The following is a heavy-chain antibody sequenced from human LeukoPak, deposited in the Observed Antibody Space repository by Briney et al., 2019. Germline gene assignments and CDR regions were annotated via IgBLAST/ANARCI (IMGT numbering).Heavy chain of an antibody. V-gene: IGHV3-21*04. Sequence: PGGSLRLSCAASGFTFSSYSMNWVRQAPGKWLEWVSSISSSSSYIYYADSVKGRFTISRDNAKNSLYLQMNSLRAEDTALYYCAKDSSDGDYMGDYYYYMDVWGKGTTVTISS. J-gene: IGHJ6*03. CDR3: AKDSSDGDYMGDYYYYMDV. D-gene: IGHD4-17*01. CDR2: ISSSSSYI. CDR1: GFTFSSYS.